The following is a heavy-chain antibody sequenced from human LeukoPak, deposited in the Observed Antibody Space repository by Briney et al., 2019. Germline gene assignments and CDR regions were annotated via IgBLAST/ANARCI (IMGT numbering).Heavy chain of an antibody. CDR1: GFTFKNYG. Sequence: GGSLRLSCVASGFTFKNYGVHCVRQAPGKGLEWVAVIWYDGTYEYYGDSVKGRVAISRDNSKNTVSLQMNNLRAEDTAVYHCVTDGSGLAVLGWLDSWGQGAQVTVSS. J-gene: IGHJ5*01. V-gene: IGHV3-33*01. CDR2: IWYDGTYE. D-gene: IGHD1-26*01. CDR3: VTDGSGLAVLGWLDS.